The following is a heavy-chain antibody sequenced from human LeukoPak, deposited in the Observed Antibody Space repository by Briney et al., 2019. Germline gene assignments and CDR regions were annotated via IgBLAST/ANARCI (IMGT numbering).Heavy chain of an antibody. CDR3: ARGAGARTYRRFDL. Sequence: ASVKVSCKASGYTFTDYNIHWVRQAPGRGLEWMGWVTPGSGATDYAQQFQGRVTLTRDTSISTVYMEMNNLISDDTAVYYCARGAGARTYRRFDLWGQGTLVTVSS. V-gene: IGHV1-2*02. J-gene: IGHJ4*02. D-gene: IGHD1-26*01. CDR1: GYTFTDYN. CDR2: VTPGSGAT.